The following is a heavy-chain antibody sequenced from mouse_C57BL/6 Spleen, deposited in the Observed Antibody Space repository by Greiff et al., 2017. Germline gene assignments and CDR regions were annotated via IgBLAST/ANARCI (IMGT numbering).Heavy chain of an antibody. V-gene: IGHV1-53*01. J-gene: IGHJ1*03. D-gene: IGHD2-4*01. CDR2: INPSNGGT. CDR1: GYTFTSYW. CDR3: ARFEYDEEAYWYFDV. Sequence: QVQLQQPGTELVKPGASVKLSCKASGYTFTSYWMHWVKQRPGQGLEWIGNINPSNGGTNYNEKFKSKATLTVDKSSSTAYMQLSSLTSEDSAVYYCARFEYDEEAYWYFDVWGTGTTVTVSS.